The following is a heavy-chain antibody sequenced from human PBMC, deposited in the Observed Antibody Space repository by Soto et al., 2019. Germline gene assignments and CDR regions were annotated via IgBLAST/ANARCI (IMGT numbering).Heavy chain of an antibody. D-gene: IGHD3-22*01. CDR1: GGSISSGGYS. Sequence: SETLSLTCAVSGGSISSGGYSGSWIRQPPGKRLEWIGYMYHSGSTYYNPSLKSRVTISIDRSMNQFSLKLSSVTAAGTAVYYCARKPMIGVVITNNDAFDIWGQGTMVTVSS. CDR2: MYHSGST. CDR3: ARKPMIGVVITNNDAFDI. J-gene: IGHJ3*02. V-gene: IGHV4-30-2*01.